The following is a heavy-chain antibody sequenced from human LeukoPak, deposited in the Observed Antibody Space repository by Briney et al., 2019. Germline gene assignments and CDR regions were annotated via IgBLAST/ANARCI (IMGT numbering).Heavy chain of an antibody. D-gene: IGHD3-3*01. CDR1: GGSISSGDYY. Sequence: SQTLSLTCTVSGGSISSGDYYWSWIRQPPGKGLEWIGYIYYSGGTYYNPSLKSRVTISVDTSKNQFSLKLSSVTAADTAVYYCARAFHTYYDFWSGYQVDYWGQGTLVTVSS. CDR2: IYYSGGT. CDR3: ARAFHTYYDFWSGYQVDY. J-gene: IGHJ4*02. V-gene: IGHV4-30-4*01.